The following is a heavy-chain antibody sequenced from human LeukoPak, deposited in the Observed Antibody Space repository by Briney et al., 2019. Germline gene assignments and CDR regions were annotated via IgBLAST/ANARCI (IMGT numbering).Heavy chain of an antibody. V-gene: IGHV4-39*07. CDR2: VYDSGNT. CDR1: GGSISSSSYY. CDR3: AREDGDYSYYHYGMDV. Sequence: SETLSLTCIVSGGSISSSSYYWGWIRQPPGKGLEWIGSVYDSGNTYYNPSLKSRATLSVDTSKNHFSLKLSSVTAADTAVYYCAREDGDYSYYHYGMDVWGQGTTVTVSS. J-gene: IGHJ6*02. D-gene: IGHD4-17*01.